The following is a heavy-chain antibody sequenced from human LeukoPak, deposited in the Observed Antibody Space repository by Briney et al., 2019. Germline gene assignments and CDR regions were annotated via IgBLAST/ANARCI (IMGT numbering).Heavy chain of an antibody. D-gene: IGHD7-27*01. CDR2: IKQDGSEK. CDR1: GFTFSSYW. V-gene: IGHV3-7*03. J-gene: IGHJ4*02. CDR3: AETGDRDY. Sequence: GGSLRLSCAASGFTFSSYWMSWVRQAPGKGLEWVANIKQDGSEKYYVDSVKGRFTISRDNAENSLYLQMNSLRGEDTAIYYCAETGDRDYWGRGTLVTVSS.